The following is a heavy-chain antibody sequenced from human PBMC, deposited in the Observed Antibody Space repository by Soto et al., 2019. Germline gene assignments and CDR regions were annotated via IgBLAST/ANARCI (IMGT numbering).Heavy chain of an antibody. Sequence: GGSLRLSCAASGFTFSSYSMNWVRQAPGKGLEWVSSISSSSSYIYYADSVKGRFTISRDNSKNTLYLQMNSLRAEDTAVYYCARVYGSGTDYWGQGTLVTVSS. D-gene: IGHD3-10*01. V-gene: IGHV3-21*01. J-gene: IGHJ4*02. CDR1: GFTFSSYS. CDR3: ARVYGSGTDY. CDR2: ISSSSSYI.